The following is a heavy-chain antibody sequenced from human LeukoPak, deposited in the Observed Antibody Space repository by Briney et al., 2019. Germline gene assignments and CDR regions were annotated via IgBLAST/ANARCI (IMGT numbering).Heavy chain of an antibody. Sequence: GGSLRLSCAASGFTFSSYEMNWVRQAPGKGLEWVSYISSSGSTIYYADSVKGRFTISRDNAKNSLYLQMNSLRSEDTAVYYCAREGYTAMVTGHNWFDPWGQGTLVTVSS. V-gene: IGHV3-48*03. CDR2: ISSSGSTI. CDR1: GFTFSSYE. CDR3: AREGYTAMVTGHNWFDP. J-gene: IGHJ5*02. D-gene: IGHD5-18*01.